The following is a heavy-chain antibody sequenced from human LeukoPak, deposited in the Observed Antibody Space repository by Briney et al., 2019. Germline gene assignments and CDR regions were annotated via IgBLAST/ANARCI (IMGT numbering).Heavy chain of an antibody. CDR3: ARGGRRTYYYYYYMDV. CDR1: GGSISSSSYY. D-gene: IGHD1-14*01. V-gene: IGHV4-39*07. J-gene: IGHJ6*03. Sequence: SETLSLTCTVSGGSISSSSYYWGWIRQPPGKGLEWIGSIYYSGSTYYNPSLKSRVTISVDTSKNQFSLKLSSVTAADTAVYYCARGGRRTYYYYYYMDVWGKGTTVTVSS. CDR2: IYYSGST.